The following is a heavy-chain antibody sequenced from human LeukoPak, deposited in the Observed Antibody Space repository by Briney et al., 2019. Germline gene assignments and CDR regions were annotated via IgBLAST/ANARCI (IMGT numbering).Heavy chain of an antibody. J-gene: IGHJ4*02. CDR3: ARGAEDETLDY. Sequence: ASVKVSCKASGYTFTSYGVSWVRQAPGQGLEWMGWISAYNGNTSHAQKLQGRVTMTTDTSTSTAYMELRSLRSDDTAVYYSARGAEDETLDYWGQGTLVTVSS. CDR1: GYTFTSYG. V-gene: IGHV1-18*01. CDR2: ISAYNGNT. D-gene: IGHD1-14*01.